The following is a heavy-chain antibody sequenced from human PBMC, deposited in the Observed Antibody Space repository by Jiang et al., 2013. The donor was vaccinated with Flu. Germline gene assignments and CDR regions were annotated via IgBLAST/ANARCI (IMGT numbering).Heavy chain of an antibody. V-gene: IGHV7-4-1*02. J-gene: IGHJ4*02. CDR1: GYTFRGHS. CDR3: ARDDATGYYHY. D-gene: IGHD3-9*01. CDR2: INTITGNP. Sequence: CKASGYTFRGHSINWVRQAPGQRLEWMGWINTITGNPTYAQGFTGRFVFSLDTSVSTVYLQITSLKFEDTATYYCARDDATGYYHYWGQGTLVTVSS.